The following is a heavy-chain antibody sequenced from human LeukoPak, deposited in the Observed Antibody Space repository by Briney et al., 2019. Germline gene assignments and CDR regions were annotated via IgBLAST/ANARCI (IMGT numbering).Heavy chain of an antibody. CDR2: ISYDGSNK. Sequence: QSGGSLRLSCAASGFTFSSHAMHWVRQAPGKGLEWVAVISYDGSNKYYADSVKGRFTISRDNSKNTLYLQMNSLRAEDTAVYYCARAGRFGELLDWFDPWGQGTLVTVSS. J-gene: IGHJ5*02. V-gene: IGHV3-30-3*01. CDR3: ARAGRFGELLDWFDP. CDR1: GFTFSSHA. D-gene: IGHD3-10*01.